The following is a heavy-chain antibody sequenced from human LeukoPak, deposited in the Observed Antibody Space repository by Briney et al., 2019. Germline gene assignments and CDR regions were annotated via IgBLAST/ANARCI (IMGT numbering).Heavy chain of an antibody. D-gene: IGHD5-18*01. V-gene: IGHV3-21*01. CDR1: GFSFGDYT. Sequence: GGSLRLSCAGSGFSFGDYTMNWVRQAPGKGLEWVSSISSSSSYIYYADSVKGRLTISRDNAKNSLYLQMNSLRAEDTAVYYCARGYGRADYWGQGTLVSVSS. J-gene: IGHJ4*02. CDR2: ISSSSSYI. CDR3: ARGYGRADY.